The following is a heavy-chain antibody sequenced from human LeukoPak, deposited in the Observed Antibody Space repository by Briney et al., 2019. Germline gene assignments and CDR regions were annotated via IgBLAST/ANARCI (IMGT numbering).Heavy chain of an antibody. CDR2: IYYSGST. J-gene: IGHJ5*02. V-gene: IGHV4-30-4*08. CDR3: ASWRKRLASFDP. CDR1: GGSISSGDYY. D-gene: IGHD1-1*01. Sequence: PSETLPLTCSVSGGSISSGDYYWSWIRQPPGKGLEWIGYIYYSGSTYYNPSLKSRVTISVDTSKNQFSLKLSSVTAADTAVYYCASWRKRLASFDPWGQGTLVTVSS.